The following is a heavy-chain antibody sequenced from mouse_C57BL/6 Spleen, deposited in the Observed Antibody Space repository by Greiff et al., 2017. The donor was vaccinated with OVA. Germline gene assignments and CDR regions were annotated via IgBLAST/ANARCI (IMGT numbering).Heavy chain of an antibody. CDR1: GYTFTSYW. CDR2: INPSNGGT. V-gene: IGHV1-53*01. CDR3: ASPSYDYAGGYAMDY. Sequence: QVQLQQPGTELVKPGASVKLSCKASGYTFTSYWMHWVKQRPGQGLEWIGNINPSNGGTNYNEKFQSKATLTVDTSSSTAYMQLSSLTSEDSAVYYCASPSYDYAGGYAMDYWGQGTSVTVSS. D-gene: IGHD2-4*01. J-gene: IGHJ4*01.